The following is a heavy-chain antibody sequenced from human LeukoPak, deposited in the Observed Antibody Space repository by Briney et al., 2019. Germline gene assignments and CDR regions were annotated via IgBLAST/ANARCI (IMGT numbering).Heavy chain of an antibody. CDR3: DHSSGWYSDYFDY. J-gene: IGHJ4*02. CDR2: IWYDGSNK. CDR1: GFTFSSYV. D-gene: IGHD6-19*01. V-gene: IGHV3-33*01. Sequence: PGRSLKLSCAASGFTFSSYVMHWVRQAPGKGLEWVAVIWYDGSNKYYADSVKGRFTISRDNSKNTLYLQMNSLRAEDTAVYSRDHSSGWYSDYFDYWGQGTLVTVSS.